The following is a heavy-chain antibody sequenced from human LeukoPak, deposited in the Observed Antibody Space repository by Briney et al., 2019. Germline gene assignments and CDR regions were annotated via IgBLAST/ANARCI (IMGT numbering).Heavy chain of an antibody. CDR2: IWYDGSNK. CDR3: ARDHYDFWSGYYLAY. Sequence: GGSLRLSCAASGYTFSSYGMHWVRQAPGKGLEWVAVIWYDGSNKYYADSVKGRFTISRDNSKNTLYLQMNSLRAEDTAVYYCARDHYDFWSGYYLAYWGQGTLVTVSS. D-gene: IGHD3-3*01. V-gene: IGHV3-33*01. CDR1: GYTFSSYG. J-gene: IGHJ4*02.